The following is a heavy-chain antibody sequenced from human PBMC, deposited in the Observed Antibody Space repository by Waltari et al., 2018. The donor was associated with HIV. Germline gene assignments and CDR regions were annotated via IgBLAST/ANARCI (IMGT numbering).Heavy chain of an antibody. J-gene: IGHJ4*02. V-gene: IGHV5-51*03. CDR2: FYPGDSDV. CDR1: GSNFTRYY. Sequence: EVQLVQSGAGMKKPGQSLGIPCRAFGSNFTRYYVAWVRQMPGIGLQLMGIFYPGDSDVRYSPSFQGQVTISVDKSVNTAYLHWTRLKASDTAIYYCARLPYSSGWYFDNWGQGTLVTVSS. CDR3: ARLPYSSGWYFDN. D-gene: IGHD6-19*01.